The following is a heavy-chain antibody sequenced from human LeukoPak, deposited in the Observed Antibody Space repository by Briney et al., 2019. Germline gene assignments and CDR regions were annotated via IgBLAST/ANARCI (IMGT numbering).Heavy chain of an antibody. J-gene: IGHJ4*02. D-gene: IGHD3-3*01. CDR3: ARDYIAYDPLDY. Sequence: TGGSLRLSRAASGFTFSTYDMNWVRQAPGKGLEWVSSISSRSSSIYYADSVKGRFTISRDNAKNSLYLQMNSLRAEDTAVYWCARDYIAYDPLDYWGQGTLVTVSS. CDR2: ISSRSSSI. CDR1: GFTFSTYD. V-gene: IGHV3-21*01.